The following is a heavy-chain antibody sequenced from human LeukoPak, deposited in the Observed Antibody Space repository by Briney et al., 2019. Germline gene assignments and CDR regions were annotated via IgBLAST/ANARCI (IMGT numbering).Heavy chain of an antibody. Sequence: PGGSLRLSCAASGFTFSSYSMNWVRQAPGKGLEWVSSISSGSSYIYYADSVKGRFTISRDNAKNSLYLQMNSLRAEDTAVYYCAKDTCSSTSCYIRNYYYYYMDVWGKGTTVTVSS. J-gene: IGHJ6*03. CDR2: ISSGSSYI. D-gene: IGHD2-2*01. CDR3: AKDTCSSTSCYIRNYYYYYMDV. CDR1: GFTFSSYS. V-gene: IGHV3-21*01.